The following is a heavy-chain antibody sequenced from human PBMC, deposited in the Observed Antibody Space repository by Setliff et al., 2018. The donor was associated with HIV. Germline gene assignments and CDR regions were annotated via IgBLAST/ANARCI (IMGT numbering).Heavy chain of an antibody. Sequence: ASVKVSCKASGGTFSSYAISWVRQAPGQGLEWMGWISAYNGNTNYAQKLQGRVTLTRDTSITTAYMELSTLRDDDTAVYYCARDAGATGRGNPRDYWGQGTLVTVSS. CDR2: ISAYNGNT. J-gene: IGHJ4*02. CDR3: ARDAGATGRGNPRDY. V-gene: IGHV1-18*01. D-gene: IGHD5-12*01. CDR1: GGTFSSYA.